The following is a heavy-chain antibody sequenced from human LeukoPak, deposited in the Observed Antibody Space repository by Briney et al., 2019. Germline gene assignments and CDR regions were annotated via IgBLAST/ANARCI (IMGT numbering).Heavy chain of an antibody. D-gene: IGHD5-12*01. CDR1: GVTFSSYW. CDR2: INSDGSIT. Sequence: GGSLRLSCAASGVTFSSYWMHWVRQAPGKGLMWVSRINSDGSITNYADSVKGRFTISRDNAKNTLYLQMNSLRAEDTAVYYCARVRATFSPHFDNWGQGTLVTVSS. CDR3: ARVRATFSPHFDN. J-gene: IGHJ4*02. V-gene: IGHV3-74*01.